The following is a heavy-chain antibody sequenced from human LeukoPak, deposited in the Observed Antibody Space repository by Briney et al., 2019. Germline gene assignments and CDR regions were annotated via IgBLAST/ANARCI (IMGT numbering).Heavy chain of an antibody. Sequence: GGSLRLSCAASGFTFSSYWMSWVRQAPGKGLEWVANIKQDGSEKYYVDSVKGRFTISRDNAKTSLYLQMNSLRAEDTAVYYCARGTIAAAGYYYFDYWGQGTQVTVSS. D-gene: IGHD6-13*01. V-gene: IGHV3-7*04. J-gene: IGHJ4*02. CDR2: IKQDGSEK. CDR3: ARGTIAAAGYYYFDY. CDR1: GFTFSSYW.